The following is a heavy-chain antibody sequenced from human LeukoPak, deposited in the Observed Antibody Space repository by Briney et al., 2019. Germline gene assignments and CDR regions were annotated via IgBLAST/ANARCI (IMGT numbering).Heavy chain of an antibody. D-gene: IGHD5-12*01. Sequence: PGGSLRLSCAASGFTFSSYSMNWVRQAPGKGLEWVSGVSGTGSNTYYLDSVKGRFTSSRDNSKNTVYLQMSSLRAEDSALYYCAKWNGYADYWGRGTLVTVSS. J-gene: IGHJ4*02. CDR1: GFTFSSYS. V-gene: IGHV3-23*01. CDR2: VSGTGSNT. CDR3: AKWNGYADY.